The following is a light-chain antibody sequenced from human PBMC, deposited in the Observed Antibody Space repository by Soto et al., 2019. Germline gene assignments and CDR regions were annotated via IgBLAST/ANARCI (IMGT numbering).Light chain of an antibody. CDR2: YDE. CDR3: AAWDDSLNAYV. CDR1: SSNIGNNA. Sequence: QSVLTQPPSVSEAPRQRVTISCSGSSSNIGNNAVNWYQQLPGKAPKLLIYYDELLPSGVSDRFSGSKSGTSASLAISGLQSEDEADYYCAAWDDSLNAYVFGTGTKVTVL. V-gene: IGLV1-36*01. J-gene: IGLJ1*01.